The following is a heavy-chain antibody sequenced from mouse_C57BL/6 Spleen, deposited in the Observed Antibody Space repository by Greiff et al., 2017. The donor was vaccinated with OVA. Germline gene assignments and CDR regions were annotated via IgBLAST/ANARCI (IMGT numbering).Heavy chain of an antibody. CDR3: TGEPTGYFDY. CDR1: GFTFSNYW. J-gene: IGHJ2*01. Sequence: EVKVEESGGGLVQPGGSMKLSCVASGFTFSNYWMNWVRQSPEKGLEWVAQIRLKSDNYATHYAESVKGRFTISRDDSKSSVYLQMNNLRAEDTGIYYCTGEPTGYFDYWGQGTTLTVSS. D-gene: IGHD1-1*01. V-gene: IGHV6-3*01. CDR2: IRLKSDNYAT.